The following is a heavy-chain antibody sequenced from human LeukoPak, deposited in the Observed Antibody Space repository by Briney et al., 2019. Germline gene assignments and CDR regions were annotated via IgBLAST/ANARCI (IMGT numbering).Heavy chain of an antibody. V-gene: IGHV3-74*01. CDR1: GNYW. D-gene: IGHD2/OR15-2a*01. CDR3: VSFYETY. J-gene: IGHJ4*02. Sequence: GGSLRLSCAATGNYWMHWVRQVPGKGLVWVSHINSDGSWTSYADSVKGRFTISKDNAKNTVYLQMNSLRAEDTAVYYCVSFYETYWGRGTLVTVSS. CDR2: INSDGSWT.